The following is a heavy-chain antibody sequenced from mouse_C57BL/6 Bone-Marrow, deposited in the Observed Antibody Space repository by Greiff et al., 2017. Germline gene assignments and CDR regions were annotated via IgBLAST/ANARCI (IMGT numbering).Heavy chain of an antibody. CDR3: ANTVVATYYYAMDY. CDR2: IWSGGST. CDR1: GFSLTSYG. Sequence: VQLQQSGPGLVQPSQSLSITCTVSGFSLTSYGVHWVRQPPGKGLEWLGVIWSGGSTDYNAAFISRLSISKDNSKSQVFFKMNSLQADDTAIYYCANTVVATYYYAMDYWGQGTSVTVSS. D-gene: IGHD1-1*01. J-gene: IGHJ4*01. V-gene: IGHV2-4*01.